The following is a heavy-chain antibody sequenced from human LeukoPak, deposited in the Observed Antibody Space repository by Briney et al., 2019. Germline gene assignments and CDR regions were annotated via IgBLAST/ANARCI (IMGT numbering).Heavy chain of an antibody. CDR3: AKDRIRDSGYGMDV. Sequence: SETLSLTCAVYGGSFSGYYWSWLRQPPGKGLEWIGEINHSGSTNYNPSLKSRVTITVDTSKNQFSLKLSSVTAADTAVNYQAKDRIRDSGYGMDVWGQGTTVTVSS. J-gene: IGHJ6*02. CDR2: INHSGST. D-gene: IGHD1-26*01. CDR1: GGSFSGYY. V-gene: IGHV4-34*01.